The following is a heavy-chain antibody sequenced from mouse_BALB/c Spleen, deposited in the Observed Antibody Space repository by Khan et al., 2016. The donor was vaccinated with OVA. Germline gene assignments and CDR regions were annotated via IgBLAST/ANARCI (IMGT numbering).Heavy chain of an antibody. CDR1: GYTFTNYG. J-gene: IGHJ1*01. CDR3: ASGGYWHFDV. CDR2: INTYTGEP. V-gene: IGHV9-3-1*01. D-gene: IGHD1-1*02. Sequence: LVESGPELKKPGETVKISCKASGYTFTNYGMNWVKQAPGKGLKWMGWINTYTGEPTYADDFKGRFAFSLETSASTAYLQINNLKNEDTARYFCASGGYWHFDVWGAGTTVTVSS.